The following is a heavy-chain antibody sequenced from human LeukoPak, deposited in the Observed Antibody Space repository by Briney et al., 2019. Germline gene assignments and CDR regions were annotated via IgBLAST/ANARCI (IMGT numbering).Heavy chain of an antibody. CDR2: IYYSGST. CDR3: ARFPYSSSSNFDY. D-gene: IGHD6-13*01. CDR1: GDSINSDDYF. J-gene: IGHJ4*02. V-gene: IGHV4-31*03. Sequence: PSETLSLTCTVSGDSINSDDYFWDWIRQSPGKGLEWIGYIYYSGSTYYNPSLKSRVTISVDTSKNQFSLKLSSVTAADTAVYYCARFPYSSSSNFDYWGQGTLVTVSS.